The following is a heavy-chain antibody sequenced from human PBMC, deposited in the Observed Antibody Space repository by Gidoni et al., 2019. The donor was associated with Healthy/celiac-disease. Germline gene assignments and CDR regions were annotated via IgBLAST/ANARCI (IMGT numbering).Heavy chain of an antibody. CDR1: GFTFSSYS. D-gene: IGHD5-18*01. CDR2: ISSSSSYI. Sequence: EVQLVESGGGLVKPGGSLRLSWAASGFTFSSYSMNWVSSISSSSSYIYYADSVKGRFTISRDNAKNSLYLQMKSLRAEDTAVYYCARDEGEYSDGRIFDYWGQGTLVTVSS. J-gene: IGHJ4*02. V-gene: IGHV3-21*01. CDR3: ARDEGEYSDGRIFDY.